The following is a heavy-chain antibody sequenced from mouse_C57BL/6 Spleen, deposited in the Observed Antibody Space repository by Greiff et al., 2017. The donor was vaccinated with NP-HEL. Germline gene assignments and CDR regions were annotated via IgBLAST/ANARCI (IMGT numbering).Heavy chain of an antibody. CDR3: ARSSYYGSSYDENWYFDV. V-gene: IGHV1-76*01. D-gene: IGHD1-1*01. J-gene: IGHJ1*03. CDR1: GYTFTDYY. Sequence: VQLQESGAELVRPGASVKLSCKASGYTFTDYYINWVKQRPGQGLEWIARIYPGSGNTYYNEKFKGKATLTAEKSSSTAYMQLSSLTSEDSAVYFCARSSYYGSSYDENWYFDVWGTGTTVTVSS. CDR2: IYPGSGNT.